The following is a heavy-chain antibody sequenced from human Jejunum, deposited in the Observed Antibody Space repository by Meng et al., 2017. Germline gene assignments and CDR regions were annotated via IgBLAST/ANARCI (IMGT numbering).Heavy chain of an antibody. CDR1: GGW. CDR3: ATSYERDNYHLGS. V-gene: IGHV4-4*02. J-gene: IGHJ4*02. D-gene: IGHD5-18*01. CDR2: IFQSGRT. Sequence: QVQLQASGPRWLTASGTLSLSCAVSGGWWSWVRQPPGEGLEWIGEIFQSGRTNYKPSLKSRVTITIDKSKSHISLQLSAVTAADTAVYSCATSYERDNYHLGSWGQGTLVTVSS.